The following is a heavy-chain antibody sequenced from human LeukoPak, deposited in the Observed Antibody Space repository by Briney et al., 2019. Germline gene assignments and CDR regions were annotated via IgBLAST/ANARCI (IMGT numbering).Heavy chain of an antibody. V-gene: IGHV3-48*01. D-gene: IGHD6-19*01. CDR1: GFTFSSYS. J-gene: IGHJ3*02. CDR3: ARGYSSGWYYAFDI. Sequence: GGSLRLSCAASGFTFSSYSMNWVRQAPGKGLEWLSYISSSSSTIYYADSVRGRFTISRDNAKNSLYLQMNSLRAEDTAVYYCARGYSSGWYYAFDIWGQGTMVTVSS. CDR2: ISSSSSTI.